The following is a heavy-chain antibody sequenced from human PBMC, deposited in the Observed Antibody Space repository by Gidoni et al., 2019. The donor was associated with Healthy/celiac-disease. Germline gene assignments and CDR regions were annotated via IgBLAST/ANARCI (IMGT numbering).Heavy chain of an antibody. CDR2: IYSGGST. CDR1: GFTVRSNY. CDR3: ARARGPHYYDSSGYDQREARGTRGRDYYGMDV. Sequence: EVQLVETGGGLIQPGGSLRLSCAASGFTVRSNYMSWVRQAPGKGLEWVSVIYSGGSTYYADPVKGRFTISRDNSKNTLYLQMNSLRAEDTAVYYCARARGPHYYDSSGYDQREARGTRGRDYYGMDVWGQGTTVTVSS. V-gene: IGHV3-53*02. J-gene: IGHJ6*02. D-gene: IGHD3-22*01.